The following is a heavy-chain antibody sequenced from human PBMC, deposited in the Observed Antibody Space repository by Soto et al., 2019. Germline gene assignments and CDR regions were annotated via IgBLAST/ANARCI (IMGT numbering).Heavy chain of an antibody. CDR3: ARGPPHCSGGSCSSSRVDY. CDR2: INHSGST. V-gene: IGHV4-34*01. CDR1: GGSFSGYY. D-gene: IGHD2-15*01. J-gene: IGHJ4*02. Sequence: SETLSLTCAVYGGSFSGYYWSWIRQPPGKGLEWIGEINHSGSTNYNPSLKSRVTISVDTSKNQFSLKLSSVTAADTAVYYCARGPPHCSGGSCSSSRVDYWGQGTLVTVSS.